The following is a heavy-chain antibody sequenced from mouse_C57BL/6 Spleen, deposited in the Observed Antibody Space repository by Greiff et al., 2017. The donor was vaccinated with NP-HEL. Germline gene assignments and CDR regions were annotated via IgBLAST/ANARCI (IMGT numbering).Heavy chain of an antibody. V-gene: IGHV5-17*01. Sequence: DVKLVESGGGLVKPGGSLKLSCAASGFTFSDYGMHWVRQAPEKGLEWVAYISSGSSTIYYADTVKGRFTISRDNAKNTLFLQMTSLRSEDTAMYYCARPIYYYGSSPFAYWGQGTLVTVSA. CDR3: ARPIYYYGSSPFAY. CDR2: ISSGSSTI. D-gene: IGHD1-1*01. CDR1: GFTFSDYG. J-gene: IGHJ3*01.